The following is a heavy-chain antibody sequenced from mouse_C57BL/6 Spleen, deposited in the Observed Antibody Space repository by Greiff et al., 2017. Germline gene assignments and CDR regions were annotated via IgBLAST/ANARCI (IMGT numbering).Heavy chain of an antibody. Sequence: EVKLVESGPELVKPGASVKMSCKASGYTFTDYNMHWVKQSHGKSLEWIGYINPNNGGTSYNQKFKGKATLTVNKSSSTAYMELRSLTSEDSAVYYCAINYGSSSFAYWGQGTLVTVSA. J-gene: IGHJ3*01. CDR1: GYTFTDYN. V-gene: IGHV1-22*01. CDR2: INPNNGGT. D-gene: IGHD1-1*01. CDR3: AINYGSSSFAY.